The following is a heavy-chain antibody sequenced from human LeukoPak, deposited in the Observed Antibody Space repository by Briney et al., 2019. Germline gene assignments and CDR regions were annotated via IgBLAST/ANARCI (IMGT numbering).Heavy chain of an antibody. CDR2: ISGSGGST. Sequence: GGSLRLSCAASGFTFSSYSMNWVRQAPGKGLEWVSAISGSGGSTYYADSVKGRFTISRDNSKNTLYLQMNSLRAEDTAVYYCAKDRSGTDAFDIWGQGTMVTVSS. CDR3: AKDRSGTDAFDI. J-gene: IGHJ3*02. CDR1: GFTFSSYS. D-gene: IGHD6-19*01. V-gene: IGHV3-23*01.